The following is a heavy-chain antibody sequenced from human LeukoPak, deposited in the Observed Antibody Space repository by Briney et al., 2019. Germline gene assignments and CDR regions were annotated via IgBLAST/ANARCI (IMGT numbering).Heavy chain of an antibody. J-gene: IGHJ4*02. CDR3: AREGDDFWSGTRFDY. Sequence: ASVKVSCKASGYTFTSYYMHWVRQAPGQGLEWMGIINPSGGSTSYAQKFQGRVTMTRDTSTSTVYMELSSLRSEDTAVYYCAREGDDFWSGTRFDYWGQGTLVTVSS. V-gene: IGHV1-46*01. CDR1: GYTFTSYY. D-gene: IGHD3-3*01. CDR2: INPSGGST.